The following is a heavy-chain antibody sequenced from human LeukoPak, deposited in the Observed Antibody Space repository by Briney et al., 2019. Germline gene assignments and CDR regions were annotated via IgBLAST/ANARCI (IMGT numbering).Heavy chain of an antibody. J-gene: IGHJ4*02. CDR1: GFTVPDNY. CDR3: ARDLLYYYDSSGSDYFDY. CDR2: IYGGGDT. V-gene: IGHV3-53*01. Sequence: PGGSLRLSCAASGFTVPDNYMNWVRQSSGKGLEWVSVIYGGGDTNYADSVKGRFTISRDDAKNSLYLQMNTLRAEDTAVYYCARDLLYYYDSSGSDYFDYWGQGTLVTVSS. D-gene: IGHD3-22*01.